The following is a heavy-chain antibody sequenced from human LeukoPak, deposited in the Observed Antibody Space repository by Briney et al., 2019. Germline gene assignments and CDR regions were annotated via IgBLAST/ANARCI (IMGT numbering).Heavy chain of an antibody. CDR1: GGSISSYY. Sequence: SETLSLTCTVSGGSISSYYWSWIRQPLGKGLEWIGYIYYSGGTYYNPSLKSRVTISVDRSKNQFSLKLSSVTAADTAVYYCARSTSGIHDYWGQGTLVTVSS. CDR2: IYYSGGT. D-gene: IGHD2-2*01. J-gene: IGHJ4*02. V-gene: IGHV4-59*12. CDR3: ARSTSGIHDY.